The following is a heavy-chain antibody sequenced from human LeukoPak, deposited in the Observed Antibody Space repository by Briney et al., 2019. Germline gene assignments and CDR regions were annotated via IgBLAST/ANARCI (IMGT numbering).Heavy chain of an antibody. CDR1: GFTFSSYG. Sequence: GSLRLSCAASGFTFSSYGMHWVRQAPGKGLERVAFILYDGSNKYYADSVKGRFTISRDNSKNTLYLQMNSLRAEDTAVYYCAKVVVVVAAPPYNWFDPWGQGTLVTVSS. V-gene: IGHV3-30*02. D-gene: IGHD2-15*01. J-gene: IGHJ5*02. CDR2: ILYDGSNK. CDR3: AKVVVVVAAPPYNWFDP.